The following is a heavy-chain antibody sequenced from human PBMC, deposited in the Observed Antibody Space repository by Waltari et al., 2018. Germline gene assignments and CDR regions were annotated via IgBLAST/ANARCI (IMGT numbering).Heavy chain of an antibody. J-gene: IGHJ4*02. Sequence: EVQLVESGGGLVKPGGSLRLSCAASGFTFRSYSMNWVRQAPGKGLEWVSSISSSSSYIYYADSVKGRFTISRDNAKNSLYLQMNSLRAEDTAVYYCARLIAAAVYFDYWGQGTLVTVSS. CDR2: ISSSSSYI. V-gene: IGHV3-21*01. CDR1: GFTFRSYS. D-gene: IGHD6-13*01. CDR3: ARLIAAAVYFDY.